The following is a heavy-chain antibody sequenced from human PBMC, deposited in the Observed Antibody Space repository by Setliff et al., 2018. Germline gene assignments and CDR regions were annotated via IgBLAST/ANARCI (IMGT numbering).Heavy chain of an antibody. CDR2: IDPGDSET. V-gene: IGHV5-51*01. J-gene: IGHJ1*01. CDR1: GYSFISYW. D-gene: IGHD1-1*01. Sequence: GESLKISCQTSGYSFISYWIGWVRQMPGKGLEWIGIIDPGDSETKYSPSFQGQISISADKSINTAYLHWSSLKASDTALYFCARLPSTGSAFFQHWGQGTLVTVSS. CDR3: ARLPSTGSAFFQH.